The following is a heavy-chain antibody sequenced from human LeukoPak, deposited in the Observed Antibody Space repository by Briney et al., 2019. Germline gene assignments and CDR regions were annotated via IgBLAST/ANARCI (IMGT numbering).Heavy chain of an antibody. V-gene: IGHV3-15*01. J-gene: IGHJ3*02. CDR1: GFTFSNAW. Sequence: GGSLRLSCAASGFTFSNAWMNWVRQAPGKGLEWVGRIKSKTDGGTTDYAAPVKGRFTISRDDSKNTLYLQMNGLKTEDTAVYYCTTAEDCSSTSCYFYAFDIWGQGTMVTVSS. CDR2: IKSKTDGGTT. D-gene: IGHD2-2*01. CDR3: TTAEDCSSTSCYFYAFDI.